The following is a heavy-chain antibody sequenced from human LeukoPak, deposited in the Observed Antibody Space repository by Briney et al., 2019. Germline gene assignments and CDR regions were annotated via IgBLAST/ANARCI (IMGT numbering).Heavy chain of an antibody. D-gene: IGHD3-3*01. V-gene: IGHV3-23*01. CDR2: ISGSGGST. Sequence: PGGSLRLSCAASGFTFSSYAMSWVRQAPGKGLEWVSAISGSGGSTYYADSVKGRFTISRDNSKNTLYLQMNSLRAEDTAVYYCAKAHYDFWSGYVYYMDVWGKGTTVTVSS. CDR1: GFTFSSYA. CDR3: AKAHYDFWSGYVYYMDV. J-gene: IGHJ6*03.